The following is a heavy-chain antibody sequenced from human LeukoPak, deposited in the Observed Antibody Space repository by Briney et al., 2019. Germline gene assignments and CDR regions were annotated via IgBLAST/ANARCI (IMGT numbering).Heavy chain of an antibody. J-gene: IGHJ4*02. CDR1: GFTFSSYG. V-gene: IGHV3-33*06. CDR2: IFSDGSKE. Sequence: GGALRLSCAASGFTFSSYGMHWGRPGPGQGVGGGGVIFSDGSKEFYTDSVKGRFTISRDNSKNTLYLQMNSLRAEDTAVYYCTKDGDSGSYHMESYFDYWGQGTLVTVSS. D-gene: IGHD1-26*01. CDR3: TKDGDSGSYHMESYFDY.